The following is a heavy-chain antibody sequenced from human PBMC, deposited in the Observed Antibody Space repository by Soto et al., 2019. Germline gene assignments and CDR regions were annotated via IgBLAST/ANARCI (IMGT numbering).Heavy chain of an antibody. Sequence: PSETLSLTCTVSGGSISSSSYYWGWIRQPPGKGLERIGSIYYSGSTYYNPSLKSRDTISVDTSKNQFSLKLSSVTAADTAVYYCARHRGGSYFSPLDYWGQGTLVTVSS. V-gene: IGHV4-39*01. CDR1: GGSISSSSYY. J-gene: IGHJ4*02. CDR3: ARHRGGSYFSPLDY. CDR2: IYYSGST. D-gene: IGHD1-26*01.